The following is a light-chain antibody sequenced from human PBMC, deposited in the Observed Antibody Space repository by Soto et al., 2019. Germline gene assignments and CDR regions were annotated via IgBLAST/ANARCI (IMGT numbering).Light chain of an antibody. V-gene: IGKV1-39*01. CDR2: VAS. CDR3: QQSYSTPQT. CDR1: QYIGNY. J-gene: IGKJ1*01. Sequence: DIQMAQSPSSLSAFVGDRVTIACRSSQYIGNYLNWYQQKPGKAPKLLICVASTLQSGVPSRFSGSGSGTDFTLTTSSLQPEYCATYYCQQSYSTPQTFGQGTMVEF.